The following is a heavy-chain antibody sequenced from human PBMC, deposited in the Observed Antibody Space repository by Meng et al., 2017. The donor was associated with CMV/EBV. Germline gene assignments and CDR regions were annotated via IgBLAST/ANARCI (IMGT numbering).Heavy chain of an antibody. D-gene: IGHD1-26*01. CDR2: INSDGITT. V-gene: IGHV3-74*01. CDR3: ARGGDTGSYFDY. Sequence: GESLKISCAASGFTFSSYWMHWVRQSPGKGLLWVSRINSDGITTSYADSVKGRFTISRDNAKNTLYLQMNSLRAEDTAVYYCARGGDTGSYFDYWAQGTLVPSPQ. J-gene: IGHJ4*02. CDR1: GFTFSSYW.